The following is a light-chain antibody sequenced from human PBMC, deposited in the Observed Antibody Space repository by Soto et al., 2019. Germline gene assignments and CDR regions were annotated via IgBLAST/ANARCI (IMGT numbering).Light chain of an antibody. CDR1: SSDVGGYNY. V-gene: IGLV2-14*01. CDR3: RSYARTTLVV. CDR2: EVS. J-gene: IGLJ2*01. Sequence: QSVLTQPASVSGSPGQSITISCTGSSSDVGGYNYVSWYQQHPGKAPKLMIYEVSNRTSGVSNRFSGSKSGNTASLTISGLQAEDEADYYCRSYARTTLVVFGGGTKVTVL.